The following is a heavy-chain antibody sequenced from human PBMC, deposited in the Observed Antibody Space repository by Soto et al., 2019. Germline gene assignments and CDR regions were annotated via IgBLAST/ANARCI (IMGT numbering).Heavy chain of an antibody. CDR3: VRGPYYGLYYFDS. V-gene: IGHV3-33*01. J-gene: IGHJ4*02. CDR2: LWYDGDDT. D-gene: IGHD3-10*01. CDR1: GFTIGSYG. Sequence: QVLLVESGGGVVQPGTSLRLSCAASGFTIGSYGMHWVRQAPGKGLEWVAGLWYDGDDTYYGDSVKGRLTISRDNSRNTLYLQMNSLRAEDTAVYYCVRGPYYGLYYFDSWGQGTLVTVSS.